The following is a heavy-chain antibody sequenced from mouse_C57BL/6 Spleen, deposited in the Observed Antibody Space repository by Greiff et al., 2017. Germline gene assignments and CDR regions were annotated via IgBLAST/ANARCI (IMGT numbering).Heavy chain of an antibody. D-gene: IGHD2-12*01. CDR3: TRRGLYPCCAY. Sequence: VQLQQSGAELVRPGASVTLSCKASGYTFTDYEMHWVKQTPVHGLEWIGAIDPETGGTAYNQKFKGKAILTADKSSSTAYMELRSLTSEDSAVYYCTRRGLYPCCAYWGQGTLVTVSA. V-gene: IGHV1-15*01. CDR1: GYTFTDYE. CDR2: IDPETGGT. J-gene: IGHJ3*01.